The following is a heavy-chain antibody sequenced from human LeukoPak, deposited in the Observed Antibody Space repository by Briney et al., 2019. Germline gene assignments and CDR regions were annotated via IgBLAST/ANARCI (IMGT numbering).Heavy chain of an antibody. CDR2: ISYDGSNK. J-gene: IGHJ4*02. V-gene: IGHV3-30*14. D-gene: IGHD2/OR15-2a*01. CDR3: ARDLYAVDY. CDR1: GFTFSSYA. Sequence: GGSLRLSCAASGFTFSSYAMHWVRQAPGKGLEWVAVISYDGSNKYYADSVKGRFTISRDNSKNTLYLQMNSLRAEDTAVYYCARDLYAVDYWGQGTLVTVSS.